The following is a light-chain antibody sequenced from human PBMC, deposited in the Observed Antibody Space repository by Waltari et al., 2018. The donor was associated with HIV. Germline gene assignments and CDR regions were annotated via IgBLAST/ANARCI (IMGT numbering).Light chain of an antibody. CDR3: AAWTDSRHVV. J-gene: IGLJ2*01. V-gene: IGLV1-47*01. CDR1: SSNIGSNF. Sequence: QSVLTQPPSASGAPGQRVTISCSGSSSNIGSNFVYWYQQLPGTAPKLLIYRNNQRPSGVPDRFSGSKSGTSASLAISGLRSEDEADYYCAAWTDSRHVVFGGGTKLTVL. CDR2: RNN.